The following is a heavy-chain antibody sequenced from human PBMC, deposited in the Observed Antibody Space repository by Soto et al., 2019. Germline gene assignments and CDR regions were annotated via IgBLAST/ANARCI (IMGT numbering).Heavy chain of an antibody. J-gene: IGHJ5*02. Sequence: QVHLMQSGAEVKKPGSSVKVSCKASGGTFGSDAITWGRQAPGQGLEWVGRIIPIFGTTNYAQNLQGRVTISADKYTLTSYMELHSLTSDDTALYYCARDRTDSGYYTNWLDPWGQGTQVTVSS. CDR3: ARDRTDSGYYTNWLDP. CDR2: IIPIFGTT. V-gene: IGHV1-69*06. CDR1: GGTFGSDA. D-gene: IGHD3-22*01.